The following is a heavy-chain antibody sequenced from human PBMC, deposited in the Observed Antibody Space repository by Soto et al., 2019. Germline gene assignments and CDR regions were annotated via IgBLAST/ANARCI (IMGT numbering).Heavy chain of an antibody. CDR1: GYTFTSYY. CDR3: ARDSLRYCSSTSCYYDY. CDR2: INPSGGST. J-gene: IGHJ4*02. D-gene: IGHD2-2*01. Sequence: GASVKVSCKASGYTFTSYYMHWVRQAPGQGLEWMGIINPSGGSTSYAQKFQGRVTMTRDTSTSTVYMELSSLRSEDTAVYYCARDSLRYCSSTSCYYDYWGQGTLVTVSS. V-gene: IGHV1-46*01.